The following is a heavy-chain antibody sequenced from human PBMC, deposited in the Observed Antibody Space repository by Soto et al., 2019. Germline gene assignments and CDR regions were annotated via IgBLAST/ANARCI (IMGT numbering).Heavy chain of an antibody. Sequence: SGESLKISCKGSGYTFTTYWIGWVRQMPGKGLEWMGIIYPSDSDTRYSPSFQGQVTISAGKSISTAYLQWSSLKASDTAMYYCARAYGKYFDYWGQGTLVTVSS. CDR3: ARAYGKYFDY. V-gene: IGHV5-51*01. CDR2: IYPSDSDT. CDR1: GYTFTTYW. J-gene: IGHJ4*02. D-gene: IGHD3-10*01.